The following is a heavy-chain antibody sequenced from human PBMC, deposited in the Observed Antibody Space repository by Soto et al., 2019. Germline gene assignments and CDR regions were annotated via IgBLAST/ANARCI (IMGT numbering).Heavy chain of an antibody. CDR1: GGSISSYY. CDR2: IYYSGST. J-gene: IGHJ6*02. D-gene: IGHD3-3*01. CDR3: ARDGGRYYAMDV. V-gene: IGHV4-59*01. Sequence: XGTLSLTCTVSGGSISSYYWSWIRQPPGKGLEWIGYIYYSGSTNYNPSLKSRVTISVDTSKNQFSLKLTSVTAADTAVYYCARDGGRYYAMDVWGQGTTVTVSS.